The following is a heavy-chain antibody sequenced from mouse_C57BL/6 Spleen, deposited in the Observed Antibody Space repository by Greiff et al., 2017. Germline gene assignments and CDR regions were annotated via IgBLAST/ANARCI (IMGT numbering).Heavy chain of an antibody. CDR3: ARNYYSNPYYLDY. CDR2: IYPGDGDT. J-gene: IGHJ2*01. D-gene: IGHD2-5*01. V-gene: IGHV1-80*01. Sequence: QVQLQQSGAELVKPGASVKISCKASGYAFSSYWMNWVKQRPGKGLEWIGQIYPGDGDTNYNGKFKGKATLTADKSSSTAYMQLSSLTSEDSAVYFCARNYYSNPYYLDYWGQGTTLTVSS. CDR1: GYAFSSYW.